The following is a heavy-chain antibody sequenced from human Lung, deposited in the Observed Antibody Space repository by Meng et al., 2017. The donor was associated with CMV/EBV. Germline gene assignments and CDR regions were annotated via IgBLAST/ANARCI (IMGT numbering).Heavy chain of an antibody. CDR1: GFTFDDYA. Sequence: GEXXKISCAASGFTFDDYAMHWVRQAPGKGLEWVSLISWDGGSTYYADSVKGRFTISRDNSKNSLYLQMNSLRAEDTALYYCAKDIFGGSYSSSSDGMDGXGQGXTVTGSS. CDR3: AKDIFGGSYSSSSDGMDG. CDR2: ISWDGGST. J-gene: IGHJ6*02. V-gene: IGHV3-43D*03. D-gene: IGHD6-6*01.